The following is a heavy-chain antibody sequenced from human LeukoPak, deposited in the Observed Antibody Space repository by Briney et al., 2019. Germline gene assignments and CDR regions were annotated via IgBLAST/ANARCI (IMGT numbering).Heavy chain of an antibody. CDR3: ARDRESIVVVPAAGYNWFDP. CDR1: GGTFISYA. CDR2: IIPIFGTA. Sequence: ASVKVSCKASGGTFISYAISWVRQAPGQGLEWMGGIIPIFGTANYAQKFQGRVTITADESTSTAYMELSSLRSEDTAVYYCARDRESIVVVPAAGYNWFDPWGQGTLVTVSS. D-gene: IGHD2-2*01. J-gene: IGHJ5*02. V-gene: IGHV1-69*13.